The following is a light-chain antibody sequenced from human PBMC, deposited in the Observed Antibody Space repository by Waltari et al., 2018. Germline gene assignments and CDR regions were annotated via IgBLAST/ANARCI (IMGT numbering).Light chain of an antibody. CDR2: EVS. J-gene: IGLJ1*01. CDR3: TSKTGTITYV. Sequence: QSALTQPASVSGSPGQSITISCTGTNNDVGGYNYVFCYQQYAGKAPKLMIYEVSNRPSGVSNRFSGSKSGNTASLTISGLQAEDEADYYCTSKTGTITYVFGTGTKVTVL. CDR1: NNDVGGYNY. V-gene: IGLV2-14*01.